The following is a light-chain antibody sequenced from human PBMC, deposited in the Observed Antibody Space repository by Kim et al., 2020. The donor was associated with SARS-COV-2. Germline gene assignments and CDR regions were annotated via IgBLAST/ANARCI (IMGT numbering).Light chain of an antibody. V-gene: IGLV3-19*01. CDR1: SLRSYY. CDR2: GKN. Sequence: SSELTQDPAVSVALGQTVRITCQGDSLRSYYATWYQQKPGQAPILVIYGKNNRPSGIPDRFSGSSSGNTASLTITGPPAGEEADYYCNSRDSNDDVVFGG. J-gene: IGLJ2*01. CDR3: NSRDSNDDVV.